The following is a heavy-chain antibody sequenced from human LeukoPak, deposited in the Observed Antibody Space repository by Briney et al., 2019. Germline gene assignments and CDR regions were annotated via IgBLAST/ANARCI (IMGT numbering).Heavy chain of an antibody. CDR2: IYYSGST. J-gene: IGHJ4*02. CDR3: ARITGDFDY. D-gene: IGHD1-20*01. V-gene: IGHV4-39*01. Sequence: SPSETLSLTCTVSGGSISSSSYYWGWIRQPPGKGLEWIGSIYYSGSTYYNPSPKSRVTISVDTSKNQFSLKLSSVTAADTAVYYCARITGDFDYWGQGTLVTVSS. CDR1: GGSISSSSYY.